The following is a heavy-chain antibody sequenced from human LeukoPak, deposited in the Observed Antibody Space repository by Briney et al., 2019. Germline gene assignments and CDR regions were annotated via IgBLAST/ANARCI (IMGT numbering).Heavy chain of an antibody. J-gene: IGHJ4*02. Sequence: PSETLSLTCAVSGGSISSAGYSWSWIRQPPGKGLEWIGYIYHSGSTYYNPSLKSRVTISVDRSKNQFSLKLSSVTAADTAVYYCATRGGFGELSYWGQGTLVTVSS. CDR2: IYHSGST. CDR1: GGSISSAGYS. V-gene: IGHV4-30-2*01. D-gene: IGHD3-10*01. CDR3: ATRGGFGELSY.